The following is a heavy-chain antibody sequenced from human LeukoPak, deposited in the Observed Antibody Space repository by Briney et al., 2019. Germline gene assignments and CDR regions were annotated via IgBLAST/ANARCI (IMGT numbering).Heavy chain of an antibody. Sequence: PGGSLRLSCAASGFTFSSYEMNWVRQAPGKGLEWVAFIRYDGRDKDNGASVKGRFTLSRDNSKNTLYLQMNSLRPEDTAVYYCAKDSSDWYFDYWGQGTLVTVSS. CDR3: AKDSSDWYFDY. J-gene: IGHJ4*02. D-gene: IGHD6-19*01. V-gene: IGHV3-30*02. CDR2: IRYDGRDK. CDR1: GFTFSSYE.